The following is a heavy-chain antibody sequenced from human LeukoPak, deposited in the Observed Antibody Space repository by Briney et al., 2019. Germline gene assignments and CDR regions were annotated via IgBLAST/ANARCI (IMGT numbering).Heavy chain of an antibody. Sequence: GSSVNVSCKASGGTFSSYAISWVRQAPGQGLECMGGIIPIFGTANYAQKFQGRVTITADKSTSTAYMELSSLRSEDTAVYYCASYSGAAAGTYYYYYMDVWGKGTTVTVSS. CDR1: GGTFSSYA. D-gene: IGHD6-13*01. J-gene: IGHJ6*03. V-gene: IGHV1-69*06. CDR3: ASYSGAAAGTYYYYYMDV. CDR2: IIPIFGTA.